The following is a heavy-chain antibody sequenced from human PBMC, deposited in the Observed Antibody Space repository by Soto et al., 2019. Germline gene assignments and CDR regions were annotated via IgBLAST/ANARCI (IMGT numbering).Heavy chain of an antibody. CDR2: IGTSGSPI. Sequence: GGSLRPSCAASGFTFSRYNMNWVRQAPGKGLEWVSYIGTSGSPIYYADSVKGRFTISRDNAKNSLYLQMDSLRAEDTAVYYCARDSGSYDSDVWGKGTTVTVSS. CDR3: ARDSGSYDSDV. V-gene: IGHV3-48*01. CDR1: GFTFSRYN. D-gene: IGHD5-12*01. J-gene: IGHJ6*04.